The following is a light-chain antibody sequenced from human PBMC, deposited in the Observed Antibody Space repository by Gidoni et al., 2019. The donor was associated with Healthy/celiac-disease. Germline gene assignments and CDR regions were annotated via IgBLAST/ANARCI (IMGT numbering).Light chain of an antibody. CDR1: SSNIGAGYD. Sequence: QSVLTQPPSVSGAPGQRVTIACTGSSSNIGAGYDVHWYQQLPGTAPNLLIYGNSNRRSGVPDRVSGSKSGTSASLAITGLQAEDEADYYCQSYDSSLSAVFGGGTKLTVL. V-gene: IGLV1-40*01. CDR2: GNS. CDR3: QSYDSSLSAV. J-gene: IGLJ2*01.